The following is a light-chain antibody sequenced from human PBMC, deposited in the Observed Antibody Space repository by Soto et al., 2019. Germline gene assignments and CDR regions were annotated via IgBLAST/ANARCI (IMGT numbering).Light chain of an antibody. CDR1: QSISSW. CDR3: QQYDNYPLT. V-gene: IGKV1-5*01. CDR2: DDS. J-gene: IGKJ4*01. Sequence: DIQMPESPSTLSASQRDRVTITCRASQSISSWLAWYQQKPGRATKFMIYDDSSLESGVPSRFSGSGSGTELTLTISNLQPDDFATDYCQQYDNYPLTFGGATKVDIK.